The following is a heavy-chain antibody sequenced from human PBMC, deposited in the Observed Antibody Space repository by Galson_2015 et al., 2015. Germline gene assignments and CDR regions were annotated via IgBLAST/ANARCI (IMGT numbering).Heavy chain of an antibody. CDR1: GFTFSNAW. D-gene: IGHD6-13*01. CDR2: IKSKTNGGTT. CDR3: TTGVYSSSWYYYYYYGMDV. Sequence: SLRLSCAASGFTFSNAWMSWVRQAPGKGLEWVGRIKSKTNGGTTDYAAPVKGRFTISRDDSKNTLYLQMNSLKTEDTAVYYCTTGVYSSSWYYYYYYGMDVWGQGTTVIVSS. V-gene: IGHV3-15*01. J-gene: IGHJ6*02.